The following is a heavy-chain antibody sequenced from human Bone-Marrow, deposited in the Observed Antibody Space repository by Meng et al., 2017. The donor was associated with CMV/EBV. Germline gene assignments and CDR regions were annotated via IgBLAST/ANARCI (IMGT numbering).Heavy chain of an antibody. CDR2: IRYDGSKK. V-gene: IGHV3-30*02. CDR3: AKEAGSNNWYFDL. J-gene: IGHJ2*01. D-gene: IGHD6-13*01. Sequence: GESLKISCAASGFTFSIYGMHWVRQAPGKGLEWVAGIRYDGSKKYYGDSVKGRFAISRDNSKNTHYLQMNSLRAEDTAVYYCAKEAGSNNWYFDLWGRGNLVTVSS. CDR1: GFTFSIYG.